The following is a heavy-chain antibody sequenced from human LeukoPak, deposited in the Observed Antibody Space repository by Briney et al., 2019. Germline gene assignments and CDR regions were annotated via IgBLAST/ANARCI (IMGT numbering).Heavy chain of an antibody. J-gene: IGHJ4*02. CDR3: VRDRSYRYFDF. Sequence: GGSLRLSCAASGFTFRNRGMHWVRQAPGKGLEWVAVIFYDGGYKYYADSVKGRFTMSRDNSKNTLWLQMNSLRADDTAVYYCVRDRSYRYFDFWGPGTSVTVSS. V-gene: IGHV3-33*01. CDR1: GFTFRNRG. D-gene: IGHD4-11*01. CDR2: IFYDGGYK.